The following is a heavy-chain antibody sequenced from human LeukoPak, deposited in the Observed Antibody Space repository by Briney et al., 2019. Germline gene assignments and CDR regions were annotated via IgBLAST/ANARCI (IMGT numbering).Heavy chain of an antibody. J-gene: IGHJ4*02. D-gene: IGHD6-13*01. Sequence: SETLSLTCAVYGGSFSGYYWSWIRQPPGKGLEWIGEINHSGSTNYNPSLKSRVTISVDTSKNQFSLKLSSVTAADTAVYYCARQLGTPFDYWGQGTLVTVSS. CDR1: GGSFSGYY. V-gene: IGHV4-34*01. CDR2: INHSGST. CDR3: ARQLGTPFDY.